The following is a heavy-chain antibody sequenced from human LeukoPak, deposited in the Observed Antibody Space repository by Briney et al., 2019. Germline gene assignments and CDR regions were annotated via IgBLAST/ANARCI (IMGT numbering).Heavy chain of an antibody. V-gene: IGHV4-59*01. CDR1: GGPISSYY. CDR3: AGGDPNWFDP. Sequence: SETLSLTCTVSGGPISSYYWSWIRQPPGKGLEWIGYIYYSGSTNYNPSLKSRVTISVDTSKNQFSLKLSSVTAADTAVYYCAGGDPNWFDPWGQGTLVTVSS. J-gene: IGHJ5*02. CDR2: IYYSGST. D-gene: IGHD2-21*02.